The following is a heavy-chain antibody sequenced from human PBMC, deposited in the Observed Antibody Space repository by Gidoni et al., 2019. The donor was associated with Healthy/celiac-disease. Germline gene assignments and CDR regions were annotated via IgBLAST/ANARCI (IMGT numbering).Heavy chain of an antibody. V-gene: IGHV3-48*03. Sequence: EVQLVESGGGLVQPGGSLRLSCPASGFPFSSYETNWVRQAPGKGLEWVSYISSSGSTIYYANAVKGRFTISRDNAKNALYLQMNSLGAEDTAVYYCARAAIGGNYKGLDDYWGQGTLVTVSS. CDR3: ARAAIGGNYKGLDDY. D-gene: IGHD4-4*01. CDR2: ISSSGSTI. J-gene: IGHJ4*02. CDR1: GFPFSSYE.